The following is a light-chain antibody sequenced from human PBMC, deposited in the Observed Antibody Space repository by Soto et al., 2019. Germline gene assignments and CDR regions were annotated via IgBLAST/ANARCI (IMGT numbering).Light chain of an antibody. CDR1: QSVRNNY. V-gene: IGKV3-20*01. CDR2: GAS. J-gene: IGKJ4*01. CDR3: QQYSSSPDT. Sequence: EIVLTQSPGTLSLSPGERATLSCTASQSVRNNYLAWYQQKPGQAPRLLINGASSRATGIPDRFSGSGSGTDFALTITRLEPEDFAVYYCQQYSSSPDTVGEGTKV.